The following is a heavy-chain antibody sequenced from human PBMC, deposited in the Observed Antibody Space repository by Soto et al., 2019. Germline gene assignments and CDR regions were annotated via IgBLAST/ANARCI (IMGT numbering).Heavy chain of an antibody. CDR3: ASRRNPYGAYDY. CDR1: GFTVSSNF. D-gene: IGHD4-17*01. Sequence: SLRLSCAASGFTVSSNFMSWVRQAPGKGLEWVSIIYSDGSTYYADSVKGRFTISRDNSKNTLYLQMNSLRADDTAVYYCASRRNPYGAYDYWGQGTLVTAPQ. CDR2: IYSDGST. J-gene: IGHJ4*02. V-gene: IGHV3-66*01.